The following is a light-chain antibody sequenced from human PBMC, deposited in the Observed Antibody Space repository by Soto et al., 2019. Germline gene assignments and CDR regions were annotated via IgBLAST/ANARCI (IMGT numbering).Light chain of an antibody. Sequence: QAVVTQPPSASGTPGQRVTISCSGSSSNIGSNYVYWFQQLPGTAPKLLMYNNNQRPSGVPDRFSGSKSGTSASLAISGLRSEDEADYYCAAWDDSLNGVVFGGGTKVTVL. CDR2: NNN. CDR1: SSNIGSNY. J-gene: IGLJ2*01. CDR3: AAWDDSLNGVV. V-gene: IGLV1-47*02.